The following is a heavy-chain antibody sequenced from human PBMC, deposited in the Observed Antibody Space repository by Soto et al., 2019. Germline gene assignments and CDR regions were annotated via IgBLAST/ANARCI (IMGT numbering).Heavy chain of an antibody. D-gene: IGHD2-21*01. CDR2: ITSGGGNT. Sequence: EVQLVESGGGLVQPGGSLRLSCAASGFTYSSYAMHWVRQAPGKGLEYVSVITSGGGNTDYASSVKGRFTISRDNSKNTLYLQMGSLRAEDMAVYYCARRIPFGYGMDVWGQGTTVTVSS. CDR3: ARRIPFGYGMDV. J-gene: IGHJ6*02. V-gene: IGHV3-64*01. CDR1: GFTYSSYA.